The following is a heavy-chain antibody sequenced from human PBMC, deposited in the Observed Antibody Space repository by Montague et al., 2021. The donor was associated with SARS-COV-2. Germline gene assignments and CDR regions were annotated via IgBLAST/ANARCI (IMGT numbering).Heavy chain of an antibody. Sequence: SLRLSCPASGFTFSSYAMSWVRQAPGKGLEWVSAISGSGGSTYYADSVKGRFTIPRDNSKNTLYLQMNSLRAEDTAVYYCAKEAEWELLEGYFQHWGQGTLVTVSS. V-gene: IGHV3-23*01. CDR1: GFTFSSYA. CDR2: ISGSGGST. J-gene: IGHJ1*01. CDR3: AKEAEWELLEGYFQH. D-gene: IGHD1-26*01.